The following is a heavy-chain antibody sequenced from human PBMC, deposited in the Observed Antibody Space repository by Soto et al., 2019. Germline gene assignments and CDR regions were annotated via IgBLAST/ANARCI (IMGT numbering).Heavy chain of an antibody. J-gene: IGHJ5*02. CDR1: GGSINHYYW. D-gene: IGHD4-17*01. V-gene: IGHV2-26*01. CDR2: IFSNGET. CDR3: ARIITDPGAYYWFDA. Sequence: PSETLSLTCTVSGGSINHYYWTWIRQPPGKALEWLAHIFSNGETSFNPSLKTRLSIFKDTSQSLVVLTMTNVDPVDTATYYCARIITDPGAYYWFDAWGQGTLVTVSS.